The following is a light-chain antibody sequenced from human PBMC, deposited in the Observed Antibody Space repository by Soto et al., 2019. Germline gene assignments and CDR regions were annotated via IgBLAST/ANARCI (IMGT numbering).Light chain of an antibody. CDR3: QQYNNWPPYT. V-gene: IGKV3-15*01. Sequence: EIVMTQSPATLSVSPGERATLSCRASQSVSSNLAWYQQKPGQAPRLLIYGASTRANGIPARFSGSGSGTAFTLPISSLQSEDFAVYYCQQYNNWPPYTFGQGTKLEIK. CDR1: QSVSSN. CDR2: GAS. J-gene: IGKJ2*01.